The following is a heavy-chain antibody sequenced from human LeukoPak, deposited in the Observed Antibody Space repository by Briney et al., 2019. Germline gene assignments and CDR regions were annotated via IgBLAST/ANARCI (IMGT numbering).Heavy chain of an antibody. V-gene: IGHV3-23*01. CDR1: GFTFRSDV. CDR3: AKRQGDY. CDR2: SDSGGST. Sequence: GGSLRLSCAAPGFTFRSDVMTWVRQAPGKGLEWVSASDSGGSTFYADSVKGRFTISRDNSKNTLYLQMNSLRAEDTAVYYCAKRQGDYWGQGTLVTVSP. J-gene: IGHJ4*02.